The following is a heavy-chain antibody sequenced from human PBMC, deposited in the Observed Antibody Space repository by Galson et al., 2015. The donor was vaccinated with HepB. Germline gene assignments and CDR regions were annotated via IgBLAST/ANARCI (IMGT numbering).Heavy chain of an antibody. D-gene: IGHD3-10*01. CDR2: ISSSSSSI. V-gene: IGHV3-48*04. J-gene: IGHJ6*02. Sequence: SLRLSCAASGFTFSSYSMNWVRQAPGKGLEWVSYISSSSSSIYYADSVKGRFTISRDNAKNSLYLQMNSLRAADTAVYYCARDLHYYGSGSYYSYYYGMDVWGQGTTVTVSS. CDR3: ARDLHYYGSGSYYSYYYGMDV. CDR1: GFTFSSYS.